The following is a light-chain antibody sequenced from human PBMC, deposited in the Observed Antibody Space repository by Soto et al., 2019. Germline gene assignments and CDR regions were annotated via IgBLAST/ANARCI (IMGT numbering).Light chain of an antibody. CDR2: GAS. J-gene: IGKJ1*01. V-gene: IGKV3-20*01. Sequence: EIVMTQSPATLSVSPGDRPTLSCRVSQIITSTYFAWYQPKPGQAPRLXXYGASNRAAGIPVRFSGSGSGTDFTLTISRLEPEDFAIYYCQQYDHSRLWTFGQGTKVDIK. CDR1: QIITSTY. CDR3: QQYDHSRLWT.